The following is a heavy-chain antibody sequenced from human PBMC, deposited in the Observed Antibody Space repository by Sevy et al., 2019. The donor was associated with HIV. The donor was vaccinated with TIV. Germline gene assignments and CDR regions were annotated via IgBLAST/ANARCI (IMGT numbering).Heavy chain of an antibody. CDR3: ARGRRLSGGNDYYYYYGMDV. V-gene: IGHV1-69*13. Sequence: PSVKVSCKASGGTFSSDAISWVRQAPGQGLEWMGGIIPMFGTANYAQKFQRRVTLTADESTSTAYMDLSSLRSEDTAVYYCARGRRLSGGNDYYYYYGMDVWGQGTTVTVSS. D-gene: IGHD2-15*01. CDR2: IIPMFGTA. CDR1: GGTFSSDA. J-gene: IGHJ6*02.